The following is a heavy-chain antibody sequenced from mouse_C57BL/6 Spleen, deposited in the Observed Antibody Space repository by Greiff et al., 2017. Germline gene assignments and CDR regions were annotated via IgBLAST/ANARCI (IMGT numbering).Heavy chain of an antibody. Sequence: QVQLQQPGAELVKPGASVKMSCKASGYTFTSYWITWVKQRPGQGLEWIGDIYPGSGSTNYNEKFKSKATLTVDTSSSTAYMQLSSLTSEDSAVYYCARWGYGNYDPFAYWGQGTLVTVSA. CDR3: ARWGYGNYDPFAY. CDR1: GYTFTSYW. CDR2: IYPGSGST. V-gene: IGHV1-55*01. J-gene: IGHJ3*01. D-gene: IGHD2-10*02.